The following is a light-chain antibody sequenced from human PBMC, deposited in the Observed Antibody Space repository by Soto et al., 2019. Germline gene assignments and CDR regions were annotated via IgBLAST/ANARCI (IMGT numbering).Light chain of an antibody. CDR1: SGQSNYA. V-gene: IGLV4-69*01. Sequence: QLVLTQSPSASASLGASVKLTCTLSSGQSNYAIAWHQQQPEKGPRYLMKVNSDGSHSKGDGIPDRFSGSRSGAERYLTISRLQSEDEADYHCQTWGTGIVVFGGETKLTVL. CDR3: QTWGTGIVV. CDR2: VNSDGSH. J-gene: IGLJ2*01.